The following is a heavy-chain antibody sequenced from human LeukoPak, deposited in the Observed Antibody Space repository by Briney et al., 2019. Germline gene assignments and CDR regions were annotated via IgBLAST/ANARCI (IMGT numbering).Heavy chain of an antibody. Sequence: GSLRLSCTASGFNFRSAWMSWARQAPGKGLEWVGRVRSQSDAGTMDYAAHVEGRFTISRDDSKNIVYLDMNSLKTEDTAVYYCGGRRVWGNGTVVTVSS. CDR1: GFNFRSAW. CDR3: GGRRV. D-gene: IGHD3-16*01. J-gene: IGHJ6*04. V-gene: IGHV3-15*01. CDR2: VRSQSDAGTM.